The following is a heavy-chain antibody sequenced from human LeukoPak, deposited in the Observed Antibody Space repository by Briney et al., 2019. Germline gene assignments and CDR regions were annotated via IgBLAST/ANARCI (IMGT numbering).Heavy chain of an antibody. CDR1: KFTFSTYW. J-gene: IGHJ6*03. CDR3: AGWDYYYMDV. Sequence: GGSLRLSCVASKFTFSTYWMHWVRQAPGKGLEWVSRINAGGTSTTYADSVKGRFTISRDSAKKTLYLQMNSLRAEDTAVYYCAGWDYYYMDVWGKGTTVTVSS. CDR2: INAGGTST. V-gene: IGHV3-74*01. D-gene: IGHD6-19*01.